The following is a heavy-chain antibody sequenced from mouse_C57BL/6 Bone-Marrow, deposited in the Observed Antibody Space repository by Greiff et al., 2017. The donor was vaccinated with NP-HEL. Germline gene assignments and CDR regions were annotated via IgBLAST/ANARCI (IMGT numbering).Heavy chain of an antibody. CDR2: IWTGGGT. CDR3: ARNEKRYYAMDY. V-gene: IGHV2-9-1*01. Sequence: VKLVESGPGLVAPSQSLSISCTVSGFSLTSYAISWVRQPPGKGLEWLGVIWTGGGTTDNSALKSRLSISKDNSKSQVFLKMNSLQTDDAARYYCARNEKRYYAMDYWGQGTSVTVSS. CDR1: GFSLTSYA. J-gene: IGHJ4*01.